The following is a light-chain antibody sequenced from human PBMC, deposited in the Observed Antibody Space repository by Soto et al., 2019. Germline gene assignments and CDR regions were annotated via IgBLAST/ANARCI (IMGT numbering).Light chain of an antibody. CDR1: QNIRTY. V-gene: IGKV1-39*01. Sequence: DIQMTQSPSSLSGSVGDRVTITCRASQNIRTYLNWYQQKPGKAPQVLIYRASTLQSGVPSRFSGSGSGTDFTLTISSLQPEDFATYYCQQSHSTPRTFGQGTKVDIK. J-gene: IGKJ1*01. CDR3: QQSHSTPRT. CDR2: RAS.